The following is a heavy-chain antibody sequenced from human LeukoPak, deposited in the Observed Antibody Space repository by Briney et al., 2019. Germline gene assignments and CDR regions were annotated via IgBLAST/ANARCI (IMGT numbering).Heavy chain of an antibody. CDR2: IIPILGIA. CDR3: AREAPAYDFWSGYRNWFDP. D-gene: IGHD3-3*01. CDR1: GGTFSSYA. V-gene: IGHV1-69*04. Sequence: SVKVSCKASGGTFSSYAISWVRQAPGQGLEWMGRIIPILGIANYAQKFQGRVTITADKSTSTAYMELSSLRSEDTAVYYCAREAPAYDFWSGYRNWFDPWGQGTLVTVSS. J-gene: IGHJ5*02.